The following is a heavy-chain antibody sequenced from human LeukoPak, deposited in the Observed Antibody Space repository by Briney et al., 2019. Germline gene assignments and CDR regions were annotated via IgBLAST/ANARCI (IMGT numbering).Heavy chain of an antibody. Sequence: GGSLRLSCAASGFTFSSYWMHWVRQPPGKGLVWVSRIKSDGSSTSYADSVKGRFTISRDNAKNTLYLQMNRLRAEDTAVYYCARDQRHDGSGSPLDYWGQGTLATVSS. CDR2: IKSDGSST. CDR1: GFTFSSYW. D-gene: IGHD3-22*01. J-gene: IGHJ4*02. CDR3: ARDQRHDGSGSPLDY. V-gene: IGHV3-74*01.